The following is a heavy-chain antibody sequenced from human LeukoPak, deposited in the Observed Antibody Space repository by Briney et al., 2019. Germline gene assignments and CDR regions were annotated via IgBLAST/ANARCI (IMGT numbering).Heavy chain of an antibody. CDR1: GFTFSSNG. CDR3: ARGRGADYGGNSGYFDY. V-gene: IGHV3-33*08. Sequence: GGSLRLSCAASGFTFSSNGMHWVRQAPGKGLEWVAVIWYDGSNKYYADSVKGRFTITRDNPKNTLYVQMNSLRAEDTVVYYCARGRGADYGGNSGYFDYWGQGTLVTVSS. J-gene: IGHJ4*02. D-gene: IGHD4-23*01. CDR2: IWYDGSNK.